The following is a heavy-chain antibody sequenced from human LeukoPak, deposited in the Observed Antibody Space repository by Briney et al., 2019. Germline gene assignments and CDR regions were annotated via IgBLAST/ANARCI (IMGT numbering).Heavy chain of an antibody. D-gene: IGHD2/OR15-2a*01. CDR3: VSFYETY. Sequence: QTGGSLRLSCAASGNYWMHWVRQAPGKGLVWVSHINCDGSWTSYADSVKGRFTISKDNAKNTVYLQMNSLRAEDTAVYYCVSFYETYWGRGTLVTVSS. CDR1: GNYW. V-gene: IGHV3-74*01. CDR2: INCDGSWT. J-gene: IGHJ4*02.